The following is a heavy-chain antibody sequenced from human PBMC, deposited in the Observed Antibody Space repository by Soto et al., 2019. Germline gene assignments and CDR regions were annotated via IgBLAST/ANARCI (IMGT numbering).Heavy chain of an antibody. Sequence: EAQLLESGGGLVQRGGSLRISCEASGFTFSSYDLSWVRQAPGKGLEWVSTVSGSGGARYYADSVKGRFTISRDNSKNTVYLQMNSLRADDTAVYFCAKDLAPYYGFGSGRGFDRWGQGTLVTVSS. V-gene: IGHV3-23*01. D-gene: IGHD3-3*01. CDR3: AKDLAPYYGFGSGRGFDR. CDR2: VSGSGGAR. CDR1: GFTFSSYD. J-gene: IGHJ4*02.